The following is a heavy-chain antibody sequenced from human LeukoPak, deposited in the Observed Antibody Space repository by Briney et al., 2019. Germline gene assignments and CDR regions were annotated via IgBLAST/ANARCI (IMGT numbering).Heavy chain of an antibody. V-gene: IGHV1-2*02. J-gene: IGHJ3*02. CDR3: ARERGVTYYYGSGSYISSAFDI. Sequence: APVKVSCKASGYTFTGHYMHWVRQAPGQGLEWMGWINPNSGGTNYAQKFQGRVTMTRDTSISTAYMELSRLRSDATAVYYCARERGVTYYYGSGSYISSAFDIWGQGTMVTVSS. CDR1: GYTFTGHY. D-gene: IGHD3-10*01. CDR2: INPNSGGT.